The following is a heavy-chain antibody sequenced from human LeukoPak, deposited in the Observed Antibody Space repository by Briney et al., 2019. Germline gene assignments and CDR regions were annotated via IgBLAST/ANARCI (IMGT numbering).Heavy chain of an antibody. J-gene: IGHJ4*02. D-gene: IGHD4-11*01. Sequence: GGSLRLSCAVSGLSFSNYWMHWVRQAPGKGLVWVARTNLHGTAVDYADSVKGRFTISRDNAKNTLFLQMNRLRAEDTAIYYCAKDAQRGFDYSNSLEYWGRGSLVTVSS. CDR2: TNLHGTAV. CDR1: GLSFSNYW. CDR3: AKDAQRGFDYSNSLEY. V-gene: IGHV3-74*01.